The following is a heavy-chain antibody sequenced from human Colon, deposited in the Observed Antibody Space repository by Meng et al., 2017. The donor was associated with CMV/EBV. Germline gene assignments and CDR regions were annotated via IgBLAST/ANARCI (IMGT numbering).Heavy chain of an antibody. CDR1: GYTFTGYY. J-gene: IGHJ4*02. CDR3: ARDLRVWFGEFKN. CDR2: INPNSGGT. Sequence: AQPVQAGAEVKKPGASVNVSCKASGYTFTGYYMHWVRQAPGQGLEWMGWINPNSGGTNYAQKFQGRVTMTRDTSISTAYMELSRLRSDDTAVYYCARDLRVWFGEFKNWGQGTLVTVSS. D-gene: IGHD3-10*01. V-gene: IGHV1-2*02.